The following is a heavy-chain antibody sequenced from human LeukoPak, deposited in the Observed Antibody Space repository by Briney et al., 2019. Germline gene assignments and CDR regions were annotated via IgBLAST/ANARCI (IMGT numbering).Heavy chain of an antibody. CDR1: GFIFSTYT. Sequence: GGSLRLSCAASGFIFSTYTMNWARQAPGKGLEWVSYISSSSYIYYADSVKGRFTISRDNAKKSLFLDMNSLRAEDTAVYYCASENKRGYSYGSPTDAFDIWGQGTMVTVSS. D-gene: IGHD5-18*01. CDR2: ISSSSYI. J-gene: IGHJ3*02. CDR3: ASENKRGYSYGSPTDAFDI. V-gene: IGHV3-21*05.